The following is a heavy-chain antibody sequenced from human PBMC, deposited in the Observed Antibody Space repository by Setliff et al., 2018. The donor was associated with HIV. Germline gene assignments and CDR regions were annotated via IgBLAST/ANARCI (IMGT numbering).Heavy chain of an antibody. CDR1: GGSINNYY. D-gene: IGHD6-19*01. J-gene: IGHJ3*02. Sequence: PSETLSLTCTVSGGSINNYYWSWIRQPPGEGLEWIGYIYSSGSTNYNPSLKGRVTISVDTSKNQFSLKLASVSAEDTAVYYCARGGRTAGFDIWGQGTTVTVSS. CDR2: IYSSGST. V-gene: IGHV4-4*08. CDR3: ARGGRTAGFDI.